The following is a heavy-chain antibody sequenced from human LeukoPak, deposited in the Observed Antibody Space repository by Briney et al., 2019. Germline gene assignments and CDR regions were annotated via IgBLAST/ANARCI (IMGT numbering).Heavy chain of an antibody. J-gene: IGHJ5*02. D-gene: IGHD6-13*01. Sequence: PGGSLRLSCAASGFPFSNCAMSWVRQAPGKGLEWVSGISDSGGGTYYADSVKGRFTISRDNSKNTLWLQMNSLRADDTAVYYCAKQDPYTSSWYPWGQGTLVTVSS. CDR2: ISDSGGGT. CDR1: GFPFSNCA. CDR3: AKQDPYTSSWYP. V-gene: IGHV3-23*01.